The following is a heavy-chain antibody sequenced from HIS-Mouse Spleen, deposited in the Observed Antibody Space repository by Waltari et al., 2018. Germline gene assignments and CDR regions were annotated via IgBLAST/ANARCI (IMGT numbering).Heavy chain of an antibody. V-gene: IGHV4-39*07. CDR1: GGSISSSSYY. Sequence: QLQLQESGPGLVKPSETLSLTCTVSGGSISSSSYYWGWIRQPPGKGLEWIGSIYYSGSTYYNPSLKSRVTISVDTSKNQFSLKLSSVTAADTAVYYCARGRRYYGSGSYGSFDYCGQGTLVTVSS. CDR3: ARGRRYYGSGSYGSFDY. J-gene: IGHJ4*02. CDR2: IYYSGST. D-gene: IGHD3-10*01.